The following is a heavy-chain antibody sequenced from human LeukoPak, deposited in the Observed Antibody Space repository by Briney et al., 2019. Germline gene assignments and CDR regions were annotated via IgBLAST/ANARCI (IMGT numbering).Heavy chain of an antibody. CDR1: GGSISSYY. CDR3: ARDRTYDSSGYYDY. CDR2: IYTSGST. Sequence: PSETLSLTCTVSGGSISSYYWSWIRQPAGKGLEWIGRIYTSGSTNYNPSLKSRVTMSVDTSKNQFSLKLSSVTAADTAVYYCARDRTYDSSGYYDYWGQGTLVTVSP. V-gene: IGHV4-4*07. D-gene: IGHD3-22*01. J-gene: IGHJ4*02.